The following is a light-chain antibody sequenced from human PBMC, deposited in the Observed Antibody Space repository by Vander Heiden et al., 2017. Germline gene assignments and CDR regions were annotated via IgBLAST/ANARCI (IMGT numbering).Light chain of an antibody. CDR1: QDIRTW. CDR2: AAS. V-gene: IGKV1-12*01. CDR3: QQANSFPLT. Sequence: DLQMTQSPSSVPASLGDRVTITCRASQDIRTWLAWYQQKPGKAPKLLIYAASTLQSGVPARFSGSGSGTDFTLTISSLQPEDVATYYCQQANSFPLTFGGGTKVEI. J-gene: IGKJ4*01.